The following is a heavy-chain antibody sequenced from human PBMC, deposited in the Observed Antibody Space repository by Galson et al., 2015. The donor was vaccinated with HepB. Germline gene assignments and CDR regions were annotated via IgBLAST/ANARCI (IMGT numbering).Heavy chain of an antibody. D-gene: IGHD6-19*01. CDR3: ARLLVVAEAIEGLQH. V-gene: IGHV5-51*03. J-gene: IGHJ1*01. CDR1: GYSFTSYW. Sequence: QSGAEVKKPGESLKISCKGSGYSFTSYWIVWVRQMPGKGLEWMGIIYPGDSDTRYSPSFQGQVTISADKSISTAYLQWSSLKASDTAMYYCARLLVVAEAIEGLQHWGQGTLVTVSS. CDR2: IYPGDSDT.